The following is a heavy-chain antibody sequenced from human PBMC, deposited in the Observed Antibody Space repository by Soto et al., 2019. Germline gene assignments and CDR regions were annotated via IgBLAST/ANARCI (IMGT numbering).Heavy chain of an antibody. CDR1: GFTFSSYG. J-gene: IGHJ4*02. D-gene: IGHD2-21*02. CDR3: ARLVVYCGGDCYSGSDY. Sequence: QVQLVESGGGVVQPGGSLRLSCAASGFTFSSYGIHWVRQAPGKGLEWVAVISYEGSKKYYADSVKGRFTISRDNSKNPVHLQRNSLRAEDTAVCYCARLVVYCGGDCYSGSDYWGQGTLVTVSS. CDR2: ISYEGSKK. V-gene: IGHV3-30*03.